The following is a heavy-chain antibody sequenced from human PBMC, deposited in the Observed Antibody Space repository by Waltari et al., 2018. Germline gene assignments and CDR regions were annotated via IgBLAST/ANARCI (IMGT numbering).Heavy chain of an antibody. D-gene: IGHD6-19*01. J-gene: IGHJ3*02. CDR1: GYTFTSYA. CDR3: ASWPHSSGSAGLGFFDI. CDR2: INTNTGNP. Sequence: QVQLVQSGSELKKPGASVKVSCKASGYTFTSYAMNWVRQAPGQGLEWMGWINTNTGNPTYAQGFTGRFVFSLDTSVSTAYLQISSLKAEDTAVYYCASWPHSSGSAGLGFFDIWGQGTMVTVSS. V-gene: IGHV7-4-1*02.